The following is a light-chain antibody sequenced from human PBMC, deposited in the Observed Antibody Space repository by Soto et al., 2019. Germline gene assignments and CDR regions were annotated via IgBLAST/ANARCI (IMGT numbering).Light chain of an antibody. V-gene: IGLV2-14*01. CDR2: DVS. CDR3: SSYTSSSTHYV. J-gene: IGLJ1*01. Sequence: SALTQPASVSGSPGQSITISCTGTSSDVGGYNYVSWYQQHPGKAPKLMIYDVSNRPSGVSNRFSGSKSGNTASLTISGLQAEDEADYYCSSYTSSSTHYVFGTGTKVTV. CDR1: SSDVGGYNY.